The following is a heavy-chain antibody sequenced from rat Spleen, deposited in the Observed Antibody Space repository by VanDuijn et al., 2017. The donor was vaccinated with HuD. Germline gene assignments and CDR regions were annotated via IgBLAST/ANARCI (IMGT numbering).Heavy chain of an antibody. Sequence: EVQLVESDGGLVLPGRSLKLSCTASGFTFSDYYMAWVRQAPTTGLEWVASISPSGGSTYYRDSVKGRFTISRADAKSTLYLQMDSLRSEDTATYYCARHTLTGDFDYWGQGVMVTVSS. V-gene: IGHV5-25*01. CDR3: ARHTLTGDFDY. CDR1: GFTFSDYY. D-gene: IGHD5-1*01. J-gene: IGHJ2*01. CDR2: ISPSGGST.